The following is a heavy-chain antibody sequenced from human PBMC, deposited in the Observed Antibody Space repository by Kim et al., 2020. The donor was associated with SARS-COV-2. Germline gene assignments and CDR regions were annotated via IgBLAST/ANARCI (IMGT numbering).Heavy chain of an antibody. CDR1: GGSFSGYY. CDR2: INHSGST. V-gene: IGHV4-34*01. J-gene: IGHJ4*02. Sequence: SETLSLTCAVYGGSFSGYYWSWIRQPPGKGLEWIGEINHSGSTNYNPSLKSRVTISVDTSKNQFSLKLSSVTAADTAVYYCARYRRAIYFAYSSGWYGFDYWGQGTLVTVSS. D-gene: IGHD6-19*01. CDR3: ARYRRAIYFAYSSGWYGFDY.